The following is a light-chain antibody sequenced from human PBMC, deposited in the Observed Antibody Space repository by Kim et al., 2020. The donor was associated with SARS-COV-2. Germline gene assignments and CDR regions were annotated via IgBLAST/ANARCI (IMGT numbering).Light chain of an antibody. J-gene: IGLJ1*01. V-gene: IGLV2-23*02. CDR1: SSDIGSVNL. CDR2: VVT. Sequence: GQSITISCAGTSSDIGSVNLVDWDQQHQGNAPKLIIYVVTARPSVVSDRFSGSKSGNTASLTISGLQAEDEADYYCCSYAGDYIRVFGTGTKVTVL. CDR3: CSYAGDYIRV.